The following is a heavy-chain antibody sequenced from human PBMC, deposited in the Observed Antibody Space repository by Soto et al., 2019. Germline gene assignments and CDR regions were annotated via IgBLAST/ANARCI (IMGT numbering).Heavy chain of an antibody. CDR1: GFTFDDYA. CDR3: AKDRHPGLCYYSEPFDP. J-gene: IGHJ5*02. Sequence: AGGSLRLSCAASGFTFDDYAMHWVRQAPGKGLEWVSGISWNSGSIGYADSVKGRFTISRDNAKNSLYLQMNSLRAEDTALYYCAKDRHPGLCYYSEPFDPWGQGTLVTVSS. V-gene: IGHV3-9*01. D-gene: IGHD3-10*01. CDR2: ISWNSGSI.